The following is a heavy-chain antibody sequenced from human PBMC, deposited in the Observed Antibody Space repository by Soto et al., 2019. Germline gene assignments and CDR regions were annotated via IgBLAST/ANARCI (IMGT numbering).Heavy chain of an antibody. CDR2: INHSGST. D-gene: IGHD2-15*01. V-gene: IGHV4-34*01. CDR3: ARGQIVVVVAATSGVWFDP. Sequence: PSETLSLTCAVYGGSFSGYYGSGMRQPPGKGLEWIGEINHSGSTNYNPSLKSRVTISVDTSKNHFSLKLSSVTAADTAVYYCARGQIVVVVAATSGVWFDPWGQGTLVTVSS. CDR1: GGSFSGYY. J-gene: IGHJ5*02.